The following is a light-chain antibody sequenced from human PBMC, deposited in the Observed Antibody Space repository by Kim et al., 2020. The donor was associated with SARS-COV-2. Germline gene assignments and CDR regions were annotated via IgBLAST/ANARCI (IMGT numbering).Light chain of an antibody. Sequence: SPGESASLYCRASESISSSHLVWYQQKPGQAPSLLIYGASNRATGIPDRFSGSGSGTHFTLTIDRLEPEDSAVYYCQQSGDSLPVTFGGGTKLEIK. V-gene: IGKV3-20*01. CDR3: QQSGDSLPVT. CDR2: GAS. CDR1: ESISSSH. J-gene: IGKJ4*01.